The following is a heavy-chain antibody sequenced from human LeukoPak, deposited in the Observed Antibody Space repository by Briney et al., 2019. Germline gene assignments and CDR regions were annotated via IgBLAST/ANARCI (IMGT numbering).Heavy chain of an antibody. V-gene: IGHV3-13*04. Sequence: GGSLRLSCAASGFTFSSYDMHWVRQATGKGLEWVSAIGTAGDTSYPGSVKGRFTISRDNAKNSLYLQMNSLRAEDTAVYYCARESQGWFDPWGQGTLVTVSS. CDR1: GFTFSSYD. J-gene: IGHJ5*02. CDR2: IGTAGDT. CDR3: ARESQGWFDP.